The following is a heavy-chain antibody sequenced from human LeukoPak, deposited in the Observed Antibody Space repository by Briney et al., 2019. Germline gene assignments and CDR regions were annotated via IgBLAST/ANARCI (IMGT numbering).Heavy chain of an antibody. CDR2: INPNSGGT. CDR1: GYTCTGCY. CDR3: ARDNSNDFWSGYLIDY. V-gene: IGHV1-2*02. Sequence: ASVKVSCKASGYTCTGCYMHWVRQAPGQGLEWMGWINPNSGGTNYAQKFQGRVTMTRDTSISTAYMELSRLRSDDTAVYYCARDNSNDFWSGYLIDYWGQGILVTVSS. D-gene: IGHD3-3*01. J-gene: IGHJ4*02.